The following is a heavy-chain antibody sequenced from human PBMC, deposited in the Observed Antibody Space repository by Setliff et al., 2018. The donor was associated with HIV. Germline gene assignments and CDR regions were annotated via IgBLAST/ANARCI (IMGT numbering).Heavy chain of an antibody. Sequence: GGSLRLSCAASGFTFSNYEMSWVRQAPGKGLEWVAIIWFDGNKKYYTDSVKGRCTTSRDNSKNMFYLQMHNVRSEDTGFYYCARDEFPYARDVWGPGTLVTVSS. J-gene: IGHJ4*02. CDR3: ARDEFPYARDV. CDR1: GFTFSNYE. D-gene: IGHD2-8*01. V-gene: IGHV3-33*07. CDR2: IWFDGNKK.